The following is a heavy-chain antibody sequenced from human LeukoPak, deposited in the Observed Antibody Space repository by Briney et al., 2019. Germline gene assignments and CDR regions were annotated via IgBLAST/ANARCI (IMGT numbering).Heavy chain of an antibody. V-gene: IGHV4-4*09. CDR1: GGSISSYY. CDR3: ARQVLSGAFYI. J-gene: IGHJ3*02. CDR2: IYTSGST. Sequence: PSETLSLTCTVSGGSISSYYWSWIRQPPGKGLEWIGYIYTSGSTNYNPSLKSRVTISVDTSKNQFSLKLSSVTAADTAVYYCARQVLSGAFYIWGQGTMVTVSS.